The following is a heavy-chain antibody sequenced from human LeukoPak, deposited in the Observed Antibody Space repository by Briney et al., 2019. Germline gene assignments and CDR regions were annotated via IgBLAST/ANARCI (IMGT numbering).Heavy chain of an antibody. CDR1: GFTISSYW. CDR3: ADEPDRYSSGWDVLYFQH. CDR2: KKQDGSEK. D-gene: IGHD6-19*01. J-gene: IGHJ1*01. V-gene: IGHV3-7*05. Sequence: PAETLSLSCAASGFTISSYWMSWVRQDPRRGLLWLANKKQDGSEKYYVDSIKGRFTISRDNANNSLYLQMNSLRAEDTAVYYCADEPDRYSSGWDVLYFQHWGQGTLVTVSS.